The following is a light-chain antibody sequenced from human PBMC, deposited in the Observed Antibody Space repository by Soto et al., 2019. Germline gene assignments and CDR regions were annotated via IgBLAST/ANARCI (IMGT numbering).Light chain of an antibody. J-gene: IGKJ1*01. Sequence: EIVMTQSPATLSVSPGERVTLSCRASHSVGTLLAWFQQRPGQAPRLLISGASTRDAGIPARFSGSGSGTDFTLTISSLQSEDFAVYYCQQHDAWPPTFGQGTKVEIK. CDR1: HSVGTL. CDR3: QQHDAWPPT. V-gene: IGKV3-15*01. CDR2: GAS.